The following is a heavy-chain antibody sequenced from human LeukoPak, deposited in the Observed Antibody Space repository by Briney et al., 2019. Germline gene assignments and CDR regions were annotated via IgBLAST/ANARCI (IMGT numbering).Heavy chain of an antibody. J-gene: IGHJ4*02. CDR1: GGSISSYY. V-gene: IGHV4-59*01. CDR2: IYYSGST. D-gene: IGHD2-2*01. CDR3: ASISHCSSTSCYGDY. Sequence: SKTLSLTCTVSGGSISSYYWSWIRQPPGKGLEWIGYIYYSGSTNYNPSLKSRVTISVDTSKNQFSLKLSSVTAADTAVYYCASISHCSSTSCYGDYWGQGTLVTVSS.